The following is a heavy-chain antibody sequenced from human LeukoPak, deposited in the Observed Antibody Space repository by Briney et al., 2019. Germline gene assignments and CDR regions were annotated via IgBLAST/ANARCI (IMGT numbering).Heavy chain of an antibody. CDR2: ISSSGSAI. CDR1: GFTFSDYY. D-gene: IGHD5-18*01. V-gene: IGHV3-11*01. J-gene: IGHJ4*02. CDR3: ARDEDSYGTPSGLDY. Sequence: GGSLRLSCAASGFTFSDYYMSWIRQAPGKGLEWVSYISSSGSAIYYADSVKGRFTISRDNAKNSLYLQMNSLRAEDTAVYYCARDEDSYGTPSGLDYWGQGTLVTVSS.